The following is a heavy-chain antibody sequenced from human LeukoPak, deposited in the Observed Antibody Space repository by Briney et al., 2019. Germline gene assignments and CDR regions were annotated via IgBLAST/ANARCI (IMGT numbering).Heavy chain of an antibody. CDR2: INPSGGST. J-gene: IGHJ4*02. D-gene: IGHD2-2*01. V-gene: IGHV1-46*01. CDR3: ARGYSLVVVPAAEEGEDY. Sequence: GASVKVSCKASGYTFTSYYMHWVRQAPGQGLEWMGIINPSGGSTSNAQEFQGRVTMTRDTSTSTVYMELSSLRSEDTDVYYCARGYSLVVVPAAEEGEDYWGQGTLVTVSS. CDR1: GYTFTSYY.